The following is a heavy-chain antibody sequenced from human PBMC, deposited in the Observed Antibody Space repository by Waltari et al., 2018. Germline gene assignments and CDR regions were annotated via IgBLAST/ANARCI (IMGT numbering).Heavy chain of an antibody. J-gene: IGHJ1*01. V-gene: IGHV2-5*02. CDR1: GFSLTTGGVG. Sequence: QITLKESGRTLVKPTQTLTLTCTFSGFSLTTGGVGVGWIRQPPGKALECLAVINWDDDEWYRPSLESRLTSTKDTSKNQVVLTMTNMESLDTGTYYCAHRSSLDVGETFKDWGQGTLVTVSS. D-gene: IGHD3-10*01. CDR2: INWDDDE. CDR3: AHRSSLDVGETFKD.